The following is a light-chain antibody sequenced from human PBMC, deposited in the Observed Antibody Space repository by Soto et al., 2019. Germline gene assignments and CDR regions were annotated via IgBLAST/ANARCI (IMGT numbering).Light chain of an antibody. J-gene: IGLJ1*01. CDR3: QSYDSSLSGYYV. V-gene: IGLV1-40*01. Sequence: QXVXTQPPSVSGXXXXRVXXXXXGXSSXXXAPYDVHWYQQLPGTAPKLLIYGNSNRPSGVPDRFSGSKSGTSASLAITGLQAEDEADYYCQSYDSSLSGYYVFGTGTKLTVL. CDR1: SSXXXAPYD. CDR2: GNS.